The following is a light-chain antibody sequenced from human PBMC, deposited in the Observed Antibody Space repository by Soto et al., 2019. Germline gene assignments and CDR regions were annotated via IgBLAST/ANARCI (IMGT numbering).Light chain of an antibody. CDR2: LGS. Sequence: DIVMTQSPLSLPVTPGEPASISCRSSQSLLHSNGYNYWDWYLQQPGQSPQLLIYLGSNRASGVPDRFSGSGSGTDFTLKISRVEAEDVGVFYCMQALQTPPTFGQGTKVEIK. J-gene: IGKJ1*01. CDR3: MQALQTPPT. V-gene: IGKV2-28*01. CDR1: QSLLHSNGYNY.